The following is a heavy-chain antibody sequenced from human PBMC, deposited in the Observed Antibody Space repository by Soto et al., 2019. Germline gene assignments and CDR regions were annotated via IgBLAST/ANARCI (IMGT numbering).Heavy chain of an antibody. CDR1: GYTFTSYG. V-gene: IGHV1-18*01. Sequence: QVQLVQSGAEVKKPGASVKVSCKASGYTFTSYGISWVRQAPGQGLEWMGWISAYNGNTNYAQKLQGRVTMTTDTATSTAYMELRSLRSGDTAVYYCARDHNIVLVVAATDAFDIWGPGTMVTVSS. J-gene: IGHJ3*02. D-gene: IGHD2-15*01. CDR2: ISAYNGNT. CDR3: ARDHNIVLVVAATDAFDI.